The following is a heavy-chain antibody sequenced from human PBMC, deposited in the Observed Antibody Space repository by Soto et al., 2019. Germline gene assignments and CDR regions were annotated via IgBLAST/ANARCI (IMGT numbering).Heavy chain of an antibody. CDR2: IYPGDSDT. V-gene: IGHV5-51*01. D-gene: IGHD2-2*01. Sequence: VASLKISGNGSGYSFTSDWIGWVRQMPWKGLEWMGIIYPGDSDTRYSPSFQGQVTISADKSISTAYLQWSSLKASDTAMYYCARSRVVPAATYYYYYYGMDVWGQGTTVTVSS. J-gene: IGHJ6*02. CDR1: GYSFTSDW. CDR3: ARSRVVPAATYYYYYYGMDV.